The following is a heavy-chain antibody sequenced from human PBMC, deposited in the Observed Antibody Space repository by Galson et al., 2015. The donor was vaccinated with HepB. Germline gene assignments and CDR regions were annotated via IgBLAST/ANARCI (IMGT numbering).Heavy chain of an antibody. Sequence: TLSLTCTVSGGSISSYYWSWIRQPPGKGLEWIGYIYYSGSTNYNPSLKSRVTISVDTSKNQFSLKLSSVTAADTAVYYCARHIVATKAHFDYWGQG. CDR3: ARHIVATKAHFDY. CDR1: GGSISSYY. D-gene: IGHD5-12*01. J-gene: IGHJ4*02. V-gene: IGHV4-59*08. CDR2: IYYSGST.